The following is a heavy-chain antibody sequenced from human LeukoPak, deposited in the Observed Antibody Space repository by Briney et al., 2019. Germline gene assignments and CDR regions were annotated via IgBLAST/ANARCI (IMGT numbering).Heavy chain of an antibody. CDR2: INHSGST. CDR3: ARYYYGSGSYYSSI. CDR1: GESFSGYY. J-gene: IGHJ3*02. Sequence: PSETLSLTCAVYGESFSGYYWSWIRQPPGKGLEWIGEINHSGSTNYNPSLKSRVTISVDTSKNQFSLKLSSVTAADTAVYYCARYYYGSGSYYSSIWGQGTMVTVSS. D-gene: IGHD3-10*01. V-gene: IGHV4-34*01.